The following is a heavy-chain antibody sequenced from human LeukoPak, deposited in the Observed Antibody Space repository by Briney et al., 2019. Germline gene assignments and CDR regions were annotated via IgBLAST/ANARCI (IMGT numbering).Heavy chain of an antibody. CDR3: ARGHYGFDP. D-gene: IGHD3-16*01. V-gene: IGHV4-59*08. CDR1: GGSISGYY. Sequence: PSETLSLTCTVSGGSISGYYWSWLRQPPGKGLEWIAYIYYNGETAYNPSLNSRVTISVDTSNNQVSLKLSSVTAADTAVYYCARGHYGFDPWGQGTLVTVSS. CDR2: IYYNGET. J-gene: IGHJ5*02.